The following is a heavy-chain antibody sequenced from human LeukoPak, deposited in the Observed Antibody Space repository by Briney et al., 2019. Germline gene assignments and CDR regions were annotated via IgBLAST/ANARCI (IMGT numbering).Heavy chain of an antibody. Sequence: ASVKVSCKASGGTFSGYAISWVRQAPGQGLECMGGIMPIFGTANYAQKFQGRVTITADESTSTAYMELSSLRSEDTAVYYCARSKIVVVPAAMREHYYYYMDVWGKGTTVTVSS. CDR2: IMPIFGTA. CDR1: GGTFSGYA. CDR3: ARSKIVVVPAAMREHYYYYMDV. J-gene: IGHJ6*03. V-gene: IGHV1-69*13. D-gene: IGHD2-2*01.